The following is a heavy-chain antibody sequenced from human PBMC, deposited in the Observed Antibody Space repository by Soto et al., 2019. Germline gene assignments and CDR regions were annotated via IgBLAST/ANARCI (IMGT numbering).Heavy chain of an antibody. CDR2: MNPNSGNT. CDR1: GYTFTSYD. D-gene: IGHD3-16*01. CDR3: AREGVRGRDV. V-gene: IGHV1-8*01. Sequence: QVQLVQSGAEVKKPGASVKVSCKASGYTFTSYDLNWVRQATGQGLAWTGWMNPNSGNTGYAQKFRGRVTMARCTSISPGYMELSSLRSEDTAVYYCAREGVRGRDVWGQGTTVTVS. J-gene: IGHJ6*01.